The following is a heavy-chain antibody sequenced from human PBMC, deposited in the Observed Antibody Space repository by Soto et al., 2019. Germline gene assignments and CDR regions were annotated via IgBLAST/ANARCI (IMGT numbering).Heavy chain of an antibody. V-gene: IGHV3-23*01. CDR2: ISGSGGST. CDR3: AKDPRKSEVEAATQSWFDP. Sequence: GGSLRLSCAASGFTFSRYALSWVRQAPGKGLEWVSAISGSGGSTYYADSVKGRFTISRDNSKNTLYLQMNSLRAEDTAVYYCAKDPRKSEVEAATQSWFDPWSQGT. D-gene: IGHD2-15*01. J-gene: IGHJ5*02. CDR1: GFTFSRYA.